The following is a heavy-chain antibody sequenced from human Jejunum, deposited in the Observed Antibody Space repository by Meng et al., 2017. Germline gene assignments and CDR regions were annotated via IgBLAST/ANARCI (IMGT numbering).Heavy chain of an antibody. J-gene: IGHJ4*02. Sequence: RLQQWGAGMLTPSEPLSLTCAVVGESFSGYYWNWLRQSPGKGLEWIGQITYTGVVDYNPSLKSRVTIFVDTPKRQFSLNLTSVTAADTAVYYCARVLALIDSWGQGTLVTVSS. CDR2: ITYTGVV. CDR3: ARVLALIDS. CDR1: GESFSGYY. V-gene: IGHV4-34*02. D-gene: IGHD3-3*02.